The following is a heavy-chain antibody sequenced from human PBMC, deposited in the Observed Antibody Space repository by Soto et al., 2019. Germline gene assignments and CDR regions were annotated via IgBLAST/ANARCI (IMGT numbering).Heavy chain of an antibody. D-gene: IGHD5-12*01. Sequence: EVQLVESGGGLVQPGGSLRLSCAASGFTVSSNYMSWVRQAPGKGLEWVSVIYSGGSTYYADSVKGRFTISRDNSKNKLYLQMNSLRAEDTAVYYCARGREMATIPFDYWGQGTLVTVSS. CDR2: IYSGGST. CDR3: ARGREMATIPFDY. V-gene: IGHV3-66*01. CDR1: GFTVSSNY. J-gene: IGHJ4*02.